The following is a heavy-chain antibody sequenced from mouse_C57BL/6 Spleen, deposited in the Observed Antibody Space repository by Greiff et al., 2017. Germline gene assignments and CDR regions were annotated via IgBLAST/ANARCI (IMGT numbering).Heavy chain of an antibody. V-gene: IGHV1-53*01. CDR2: INPSNGGT. CDR3: ARGVIYYGNYAGYFDV. CDR1: GYTFTSYW. D-gene: IGHD2-1*01. Sequence: VQLQQPGTELVKPGASVKLSCKASGYTFTSYWMHWVKQRPGQGLEWIGNINPSNGGTNYNEKFKSKATLTVDKSSSTAYMQLSSLTSEDSAVYYCARGVIYYGNYAGYFDVWGTGTTVTVSS. J-gene: IGHJ1*03.